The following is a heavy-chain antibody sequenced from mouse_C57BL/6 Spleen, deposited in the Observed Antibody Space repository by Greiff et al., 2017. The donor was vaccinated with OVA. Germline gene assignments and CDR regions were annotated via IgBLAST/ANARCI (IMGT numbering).Heavy chain of an antibody. CDR2: IDPEDGET. CDR1: GFNIKDYY. CDR3: AREGITTVGDWYFDV. Sequence: EVKLVESGAELVKPGASVKLSCTASGFNIKDYYMHWVKQRTEQGLEWIGRIDPEDGETKYAPKFQGKATITADTSSNTAYLQLSSLTSEDTAVYYCAREGITTVGDWYFDVWGTGTTVTVSS. D-gene: IGHD1-1*01. J-gene: IGHJ1*03. V-gene: IGHV14-2*01.